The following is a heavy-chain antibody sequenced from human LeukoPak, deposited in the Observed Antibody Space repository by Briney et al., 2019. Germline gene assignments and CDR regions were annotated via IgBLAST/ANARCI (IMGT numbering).Heavy chain of an antibody. Sequence: GGSLRLSCAASGFTFSSYGMPWVRQAPGKGLEWVAVISYDGSNKYYADSVKGRFTISRDNSKNTLYLQMNSLRAEDTAVYYCAKGPRITMIVVVITNGYYFDYWGQGTLVTVSS. V-gene: IGHV3-30*18. CDR3: AKGPRITMIVVVITNGYYFDY. CDR1: GFTFSSYG. CDR2: ISYDGSNK. D-gene: IGHD3-22*01. J-gene: IGHJ4*02.